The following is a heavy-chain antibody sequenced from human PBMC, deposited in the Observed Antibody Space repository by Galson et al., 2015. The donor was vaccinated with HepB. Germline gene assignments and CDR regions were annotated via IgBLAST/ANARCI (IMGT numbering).Heavy chain of an antibody. CDR2: MNPNSGNT. CDR1: GYTFTSYD. J-gene: IGHJ5*02. CDR3: ARTWGIAARNRNWFDP. Sequence: SCKASGYTFTSYDINWVRQATGQGLEWMGWMNPNSGNTGYAQKFQGRVTMTRNTSISTAYMELSSLRSEDTAVYYCARTWGIAARNRNWFDPWGQGTLVTVSS. V-gene: IGHV1-8*01. D-gene: IGHD6-13*01.